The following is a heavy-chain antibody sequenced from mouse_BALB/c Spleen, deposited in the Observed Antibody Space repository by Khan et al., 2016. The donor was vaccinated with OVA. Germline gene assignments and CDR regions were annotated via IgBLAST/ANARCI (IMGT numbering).Heavy chain of an antibody. V-gene: IGHV2-6-1*01. D-gene: IGHD2-10*01. Sequence: QVQLKESGPGLAAPSQSLSITCTISGFSLTTYGVHWVRQPPGKGLEWLVVIWSDGTTNYNSALKSRLTITKDNSQRHVFLKMNSLQTDDTANYVCARQPYYHYNIMDYWGQGTSVTVSS. CDR3: ARQPYYHYNIMDY. J-gene: IGHJ4*01. CDR1: GFSLTTYG. CDR2: IWSDGTT.